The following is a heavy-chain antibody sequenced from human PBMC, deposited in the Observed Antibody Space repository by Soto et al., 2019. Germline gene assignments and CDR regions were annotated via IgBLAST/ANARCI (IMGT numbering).Heavy chain of an antibody. D-gene: IGHD4-17*01. CDR2: IYWDDTK. Sequence: QITLKESGPTLVKPTQTLTLTCTFSGFSLPTDRVGVGWIRQPPGEALEWLAVIYWDDTKTYRPSLESRLTNPTASPKNQVALTMTNMDSVDTATYYCAHAYGGRSLYWGQGTLVTVSS. CDR1: GFSLPTDRVG. J-gene: IGHJ4*02. CDR3: AHAYGGRSLY. V-gene: IGHV2-5*02.